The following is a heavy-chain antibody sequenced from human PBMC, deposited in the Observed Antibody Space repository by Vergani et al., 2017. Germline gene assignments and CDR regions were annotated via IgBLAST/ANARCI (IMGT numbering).Heavy chain of an antibody. CDR1: GYTFTSYG. D-gene: IGHD5-24*01. J-gene: IGHJ2*01. V-gene: IGHV1-18*01. CDR2: ISAYNGNT. CDR3: AKVGGRWLQLLLGYFDL. Sequence: QVQLVQSGAEVKKPGASVKVSCKASGYTFTSYGISWVRQAPGQGLEWMGWISAYNGNTNYAQKLQGRVTMTTDTSTSTAYMELRSLRSDDTALYYCAKVGGRWLQLLLGYFDLWGRGTLVTVSS.